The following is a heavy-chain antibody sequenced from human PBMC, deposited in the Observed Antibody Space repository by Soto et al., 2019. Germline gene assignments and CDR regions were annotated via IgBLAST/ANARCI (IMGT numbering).Heavy chain of an antibody. CDR2: ISGSGIST. J-gene: IGHJ4*02. CDR3: AKNSESSAYSSFDY. D-gene: IGHD3-22*01. Sequence: GGSLRLSCAASGFTFGASALQWVRQASGKGLEWVSGISGSGISTYYADSVKGRFTISRDNSKNTLYLQMNSLRAEDTAVYYCAKNSESSAYSSFDYWGQGTLVTVSS. CDR1: GFTFGASA. V-gene: IGHV3-23*01.